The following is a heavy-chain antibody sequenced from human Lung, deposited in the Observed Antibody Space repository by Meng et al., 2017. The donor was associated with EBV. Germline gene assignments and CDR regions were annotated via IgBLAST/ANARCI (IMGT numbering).Heavy chain of an antibody. CDR2: TYYRSKWYN. CDR1: GDSVSSSSAA. Sequence: QAESPESGPGLVKPSQTLSLTCVLSGDSVSSSSAAWTWIRQSPSRGLEWLGRTYYRSKWYNDYAVFVKSRITINPDTSKNQFSLQLNSVTPEDTAVYYCARGATSVFDLWGRGTLVTVSS. J-gene: IGHJ2*01. CDR3: ARGATSVFDL. V-gene: IGHV6-1*02.